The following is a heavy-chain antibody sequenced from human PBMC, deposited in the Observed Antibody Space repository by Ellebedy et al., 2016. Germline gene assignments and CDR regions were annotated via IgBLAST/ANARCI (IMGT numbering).Heavy chain of an antibody. D-gene: IGHD1-14*01. CDR1: GFTFSSYG. V-gene: IGHV3-33*01. J-gene: IGHJ2*01. Sequence: GGSLRLSCAASGFTFSSYGMHWVRHAPGKGLEWVAVIWYDGGNKYYADSVKGRFTISRDNSKNTVSLQMNSLRAEDTAVYYCARAGGSWNHGDWYFDLWGRGTLVTVSS. CDR3: ARAGGSWNHGDWYFDL. CDR2: IWYDGGNK.